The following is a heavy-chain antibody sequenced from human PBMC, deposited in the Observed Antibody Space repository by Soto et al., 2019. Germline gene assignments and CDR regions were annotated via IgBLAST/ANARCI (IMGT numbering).Heavy chain of an antibody. Sequence: PSETLSLTCTVSGGSISSHYWSWIRQPAGKGLEWIGRIYSSGSTNYNPSLKSRVAMSVDTSKNQFSLKLSSVTAADTAVYYCAREWVEHLVRKGCFDPWGQGALVPVSS. CDR2: IYSSGST. CDR1: GGSISSHY. V-gene: IGHV4-4*07. D-gene: IGHD6-6*01. J-gene: IGHJ5*02. CDR3: AREWVEHLVRKGCFDP.